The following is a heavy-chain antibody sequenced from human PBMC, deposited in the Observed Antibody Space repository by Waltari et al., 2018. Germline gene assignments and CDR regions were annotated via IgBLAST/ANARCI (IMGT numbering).Heavy chain of an antibody. J-gene: IGHJ5*02. Sequence: QLQLQESGPRLEKHAETLSLTCTVSGDSVSSGPYFWAWIRQPPGKGLEWLGSMFYSGTTYHNSSLKSRVTISVDTSKNQVSLQLKSVTAADTAVYFCARDRSGTINSFDPWGRGTLVTVSS. CDR1: GDSVSSGPYF. CDR2: MFYSGTT. D-gene: IGHD1-26*01. V-gene: IGHV4-39*07. CDR3: ARDRSGTINSFDP.